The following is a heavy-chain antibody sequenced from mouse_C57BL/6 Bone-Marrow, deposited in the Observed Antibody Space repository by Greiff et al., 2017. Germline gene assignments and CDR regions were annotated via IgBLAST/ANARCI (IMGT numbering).Heavy chain of an antibody. D-gene: IGHD1-1*01. CDR2: IDPSDSYT. V-gene: IGHV1-69*01. Sequence: QQSGAELVMPGASVKLSCKASGYTFTSYWMHWVKQRPGQGLEWIGEIDPSDSYTNYNQKFKGKSTLTVDKSSSTAYMQLSSLTSEDSAVYYCARGDYYGPWFAYWGQGTLVTVSA. CDR3: ARGDYYGPWFAY. CDR1: GYTFTSYW. J-gene: IGHJ3*01.